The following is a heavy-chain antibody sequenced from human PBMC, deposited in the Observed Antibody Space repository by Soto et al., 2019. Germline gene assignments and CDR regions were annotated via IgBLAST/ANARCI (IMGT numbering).Heavy chain of an antibody. V-gene: IGHV3-11*06. CDR1: GFTFSDYY. CDR2: ISSSSSYT. J-gene: IGHJ3*02. CDR3: ARVLITMIVVEHFDAFDI. D-gene: IGHD3-22*01. Sequence: QVQLVESGGGLVQPGGSLRLSCAASGFTFSDYYMSWIRQAPGKGLEWVSYISSSSSYTNYADSVKGRFTISRDNAKNSLYLQMNSLRAEDTAVYYCARVLITMIVVEHFDAFDIWGQGTMVTVSS.